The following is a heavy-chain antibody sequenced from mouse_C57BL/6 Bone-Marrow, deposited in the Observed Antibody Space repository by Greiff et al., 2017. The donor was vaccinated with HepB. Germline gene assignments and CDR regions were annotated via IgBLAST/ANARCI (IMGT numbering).Heavy chain of an antibody. V-gene: IGHV5-4*03. J-gene: IGHJ3*01. D-gene: IGHD2-1*01. CDR2: ISDGGSYT. CDR1: GFTFSSYA. Sequence: EVKLMESGGGLVKPGGSLKLSCAASGFTFSSYAMSWVRQTPEKRLEWVATISDGGSYTYYPDNLKGRFTISRDNAKNNLYLQMSHLKSEDTAMYYCARRYGNYGFAYWGRGTLVTVSA. CDR3: ARRYGNYGFAY.